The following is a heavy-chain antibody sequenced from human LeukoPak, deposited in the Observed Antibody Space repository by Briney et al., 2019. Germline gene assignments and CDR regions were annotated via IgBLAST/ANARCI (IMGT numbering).Heavy chain of an antibody. J-gene: IGHJ3*02. D-gene: IGHD3-9*01. CDR1: GGSIHSY. CDR2: ISGSGTI. Sequence: PSETLSLTCTVSGGSIHSYWSWIRQPAGKGLEWIGRISGSGTITYNPALQSRLTISIDTSKNQFSLKLMSVTAADTAVYYCARDRGYYDILTGYYLAFDIWGQGTMVTVSS. V-gene: IGHV4-4*07. CDR3: ARDRGYYDILTGYYLAFDI.